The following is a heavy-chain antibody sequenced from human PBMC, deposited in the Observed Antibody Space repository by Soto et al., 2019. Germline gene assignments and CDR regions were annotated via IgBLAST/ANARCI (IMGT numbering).Heavy chain of an antibody. CDR2: VRQDESEK. J-gene: IGHJ4*02. CDR3: AKDKFIGSYYIRGVTYVFDS. CDR1: GFTFTDYW. D-gene: IGHD3-10*02. Sequence: GGSLRLSCAASGFTFTDYWMSWVSQAPGKGLEWVANVRQDESEKTYVDSVKGRFTISRDNAKNSLYLQMNSLRDEDTAVYYCAKDKFIGSYYIRGVTYVFDSRGQGPLGTVSS. V-gene: IGHV3-7*03.